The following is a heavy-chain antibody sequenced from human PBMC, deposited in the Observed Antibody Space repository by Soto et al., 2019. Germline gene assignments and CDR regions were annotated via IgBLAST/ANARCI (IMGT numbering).Heavy chain of an antibody. CDR2: ISSSSSYI. Sequence: EVQLVESGGGLVKPGGSLRLSCAASGFTFSSYSMNWVRQAPGKGLEWVSSISSSSSYIYYADSVKGRFTISRDNAKNSLYLQMNRLRAEDTAVYYCARDISSSGDYWGQGTLVTVSS. V-gene: IGHV3-21*01. CDR3: ARDISSSGDY. D-gene: IGHD6-6*01. J-gene: IGHJ4*02. CDR1: GFTFSSYS.